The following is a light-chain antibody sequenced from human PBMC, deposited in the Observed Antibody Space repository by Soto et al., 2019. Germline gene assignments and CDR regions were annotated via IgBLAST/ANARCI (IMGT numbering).Light chain of an antibody. Sequence: QSALTQPASVSGSPGQSLTISCTGTSSDVGGYNYVSWYQQHPGKAPKLMIYDVSNRPSGVSNRFSGSKSGNTASLTVSGLQDEDEADYYCSSYTSSTTVVFGGGTKLTVL. CDR3: SSYTSSTTVV. V-gene: IGLV2-14*03. J-gene: IGLJ2*01. CDR1: SSDVGGYNY. CDR2: DVS.